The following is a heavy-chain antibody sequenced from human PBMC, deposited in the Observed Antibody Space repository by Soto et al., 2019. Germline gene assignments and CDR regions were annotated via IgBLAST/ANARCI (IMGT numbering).Heavy chain of an antibody. CDR2: TYYRSRWYS. V-gene: IGHV6-1*01. CDR3: AREPPGFHSAFDF. CDR1: GDSVSSNGTA. J-gene: IGHJ4*02. Sequence: SQTLSLTCAISGDSVSSNGTAWNWISQSPSRGLEWLGRTYYRSRWYSDYAPSVKSRITVNPDTSQNQFSLQLNSVTPEDMAIYYFAREPPGFHSAFDFWGQGTLVTVYS. D-gene: IGHD4-4*01.